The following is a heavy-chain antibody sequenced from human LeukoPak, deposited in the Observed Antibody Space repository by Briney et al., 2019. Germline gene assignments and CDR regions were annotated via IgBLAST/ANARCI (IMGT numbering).Heavy chain of an antibody. D-gene: IGHD6-19*01. J-gene: IGHJ4*02. V-gene: IGHV3-74*01. CDR2: INSDGSTT. CDR3: ARAFGSSGWYDY. Sequence: GGSLRLSCAASGFTFSGYWMQWVRQAPGKGLVWVSRINSDGSTTTHADSVKGRFTISRDNAKNTLYLQMNSLRAEDTAMYYCARAFGSSGWYDYWGQGTLVTVSS. CDR1: GFTFSGYW.